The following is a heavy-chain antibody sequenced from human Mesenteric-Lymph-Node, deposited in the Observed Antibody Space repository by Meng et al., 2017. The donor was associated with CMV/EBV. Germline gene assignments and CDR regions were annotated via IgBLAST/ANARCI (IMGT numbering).Heavy chain of an antibody. D-gene: IGHD3-9*01. CDR2: ISYDGTRE. CDR3: AKYLGLSLGMDV. J-gene: IGHJ6*02. V-gene: IGHV3-30*18. Sequence: CAATGLTISSFGMHWVRQAPGKGLEWMAVISYDGTRERYADSVKGRCTISRDNSKNTVYLQMNSLRVEDTAVYYCAKYLGLSLGMDVWGQGTTVTVSS. CDR1: GLTISSFG.